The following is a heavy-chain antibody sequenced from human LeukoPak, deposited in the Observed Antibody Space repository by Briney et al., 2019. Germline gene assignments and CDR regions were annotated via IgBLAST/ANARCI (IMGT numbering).Heavy chain of an antibody. CDR3: ARGVRDYYDSGGYPVPGDAFDI. CDR2: VIPIFGTA. D-gene: IGHD3-22*01. Sequence: ASVKVSCKASGGTFSSYAISWGRQAPGQGLEWMGGVIPIFGTANYAQKFEGRVTITADESTSTAYMELSSLRSEDPAVSYCARGVRDYYDSGGYPVPGDAFDIWGQATMVTVSS. CDR1: GGTFSSYA. V-gene: IGHV1-69*01. J-gene: IGHJ3*02.